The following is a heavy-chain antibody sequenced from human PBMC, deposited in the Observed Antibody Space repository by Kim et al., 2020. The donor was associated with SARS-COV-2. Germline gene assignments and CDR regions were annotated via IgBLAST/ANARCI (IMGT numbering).Heavy chain of an antibody. J-gene: IGHJ5*02. Sequence: SETLSLTCAVYGGSFSGYYWSWIRQPPGKGLEWIGEINHSGSTNYNPSLKSRVTISVDTSKNQFSLKLSSVTAADTAVYYCARGGGRKMVRDFDPWGQGTLVTVSS. CDR2: INHSGST. D-gene: IGHD3-10*01. CDR1: GGSFSGYY. V-gene: IGHV4-34*01. CDR3: ARGGGRKMVRDFDP.